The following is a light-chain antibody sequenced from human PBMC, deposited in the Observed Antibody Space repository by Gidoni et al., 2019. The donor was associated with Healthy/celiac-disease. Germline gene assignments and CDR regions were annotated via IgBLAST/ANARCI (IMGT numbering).Light chain of an antibody. V-gene: IGKV1-5*01. J-gene: IGKJ2*01. CDR3: QQYNSYPYT. Sequence: GDRVTITCRASQSISSWLAWYQQKPGKAPKLLIYDASSLESGVPSRGSGSGSGTEFTLTISSLQPDDFATYYCQQYNSYPYTFXQXTKLEIK. CDR2: DAS. CDR1: QSISSW.